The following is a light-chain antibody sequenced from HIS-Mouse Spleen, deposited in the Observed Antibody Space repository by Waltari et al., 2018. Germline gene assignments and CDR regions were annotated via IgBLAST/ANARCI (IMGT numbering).Light chain of an antibody. J-gene: IGLJ2*01. CDR1: KLGDKY. V-gene: IGLV3-1*01. Sequence: SYELTQPPSVSVSPGQTASITCSGDKLGDKYACWYQQKPGQSPGRCIYQVSKRPSVIPERFSGSNSGNTATLTISGTQAMDEADYYCQAWDSSTVVFGGGTKLTVL. CDR3: QAWDSSTVV. CDR2: QVS.